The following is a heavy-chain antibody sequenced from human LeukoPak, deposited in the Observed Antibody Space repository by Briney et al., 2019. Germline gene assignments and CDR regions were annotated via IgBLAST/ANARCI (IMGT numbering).Heavy chain of an antibody. CDR3: ARGRGGYDSSGYYWVH. CDR2: IYTSGST. V-gene: IGHV4-61*02. Sequence: SQTLSLTCTVSGGSISSGSYYWSWIRQPAGKGLEWIGRIYTSGSTNYNPSLKSRVTISVDTSKNQFSLKLSSVTAAGTAVYYCARGRGGYDSSGYYWVHWGQGTLVTVSS. D-gene: IGHD3-22*01. J-gene: IGHJ4*02. CDR1: GGSISSGSYY.